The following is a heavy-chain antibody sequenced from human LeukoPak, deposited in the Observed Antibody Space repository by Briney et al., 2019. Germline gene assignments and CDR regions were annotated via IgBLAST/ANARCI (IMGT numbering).Heavy chain of an antibody. Sequence: GGSLRLSCAASGFTFSSYGMHWVRQAPGKGLEWVAVIWYDGSNKYYAGSVKGRFTISRDNSKNTLYLQMNSLRAEDTAVYYCARDHNDYGDAYFDYWGQGTLVTVSS. CDR2: IWYDGSNK. CDR3: ARDHNDYGDAYFDY. J-gene: IGHJ4*02. V-gene: IGHV3-33*01. D-gene: IGHD4-17*01. CDR1: GFTFSSYG.